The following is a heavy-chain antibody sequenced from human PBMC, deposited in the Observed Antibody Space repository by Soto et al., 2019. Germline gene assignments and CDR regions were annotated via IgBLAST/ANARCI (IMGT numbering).Heavy chain of an antibody. CDR2: IWYDGSNK. Sequence: QVQLVESGGGVVQPGRSLRLSCAASGFTFSSYGMHWVRQAPGKGLEWVAVIWYDGSNKYYADSVKGRFTISSDNSKNTMYRQMNSLRAEDTAVYYCAREWPRGYFDYWGQGTLVTVSS. J-gene: IGHJ4*02. V-gene: IGHV3-33*01. D-gene: IGHD5-12*01. CDR3: AREWPRGYFDY. CDR1: GFTFSSYG.